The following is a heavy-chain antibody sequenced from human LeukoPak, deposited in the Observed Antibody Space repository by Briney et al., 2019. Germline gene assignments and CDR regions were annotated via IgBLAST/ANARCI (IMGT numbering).Heavy chain of an antibody. J-gene: IGHJ4*02. Sequence: SVKVSCKASGGTFSSYAISWVRQAPGQGLEWMGGIIPIFGTANYAQKFQGRVTITADESTSTAYMELSSLRSEDTAVYYCARETSGYSYGYSFDYWGQGTLVTVSS. D-gene: IGHD5-18*01. CDR1: GGTFSSYA. CDR2: IIPIFGTA. V-gene: IGHV1-69*13. CDR3: ARETSGYSYGYSFDY.